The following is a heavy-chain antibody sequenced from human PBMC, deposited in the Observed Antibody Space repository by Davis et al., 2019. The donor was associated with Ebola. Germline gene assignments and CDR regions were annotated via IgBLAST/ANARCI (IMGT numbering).Heavy chain of an antibody. D-gene: IGHD1-26*01. CDR1: GGTFSSYA. CDR3: ARGGWELPPYYYYYGMDA. V-gene: IGHV1-8*02. Sequence: ASVKVSCKASGGTFSSYAINWVRQATGQGLEWMGWMNPNSGNTGYAQKFQGRVTMTRNTSISTAYMELSSLRSEDTAVYYCARGGWELPPYYYYYGMDAWGQGTTVTVSS. J-gene: IGHJ6*02. CDR2: MNPNSGNT.